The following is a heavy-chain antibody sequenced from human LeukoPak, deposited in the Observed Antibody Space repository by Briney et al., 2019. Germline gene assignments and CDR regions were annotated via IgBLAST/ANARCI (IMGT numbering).Heavy chain of an antibody. CDR3: ASSALYYSYGLDC. J-gene: IGHJ4*02. CDR2: IYYSGST. D-gene: IGHD5-18*01. Sequence: SETLSLTCTVSGGSISSSSHCWGWIRQPPGKGLEWIGSIYYSGSTYYNPSLKSRVTISVATSKKQFSLKLSSVTAADTAVYYCASSALYYSYGLDCWGQGTLVTVSS. CDR1: GGSISSSSHC. V-gene: IGHV4-39*01.